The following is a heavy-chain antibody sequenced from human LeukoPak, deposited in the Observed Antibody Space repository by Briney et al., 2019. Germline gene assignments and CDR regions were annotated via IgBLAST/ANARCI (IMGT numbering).Heavy chain of an antibody. CDR1: GGSFSGYC. V-gene: IGHV4-34*01. CDR3: ARVKYSSSWYGWFDP. CDR2: INHSGST. Sequence: PSETLSLTCAVYGGSFSGYCWSWIRQPPGKGLEWIGEINHSGSTNYNPSLKSRVTISVDTSKNQFSLKLSSVTAADTAVYYCARVKYSSSWYGWFDPWGQGTLVTVSS. J-gene: IGHJ5*02. D-gene: IGHD6-13*01.